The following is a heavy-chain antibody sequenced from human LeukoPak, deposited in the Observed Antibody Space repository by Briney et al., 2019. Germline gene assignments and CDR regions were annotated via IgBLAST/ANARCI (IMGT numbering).Heavy chain of an antibody. CDR2: IYYSGST. V-gene: IGHV4-38-2*01. J-gene: IGHJ4*02. CDR3: ARGYYPPQMFDY. Sequence: SETLSLTCAVSGYSISSGYYWGWIRQPPRKGLEWIGSIYYSGSTYYNPSLKSRVTISVDTSKNQFSLKLSSVTAADTAVYYCARGYYPPQMFDYWGQGTLVTVSS. D-gene: IGHD3-22*01. CDR1: GYSISSGYY.